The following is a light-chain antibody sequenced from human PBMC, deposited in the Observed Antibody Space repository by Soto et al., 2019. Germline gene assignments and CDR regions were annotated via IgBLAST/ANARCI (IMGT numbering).Light chain of an antibody. CDR1: QSITNY. CDR3: QQSNSSPPT. J-gene: IGKJ4*01. V-gene: IGKV1-39*01. CDR2: AAS. Sequence: DIQMTQSPGALSGSVGGGCTITFRASQSITNYLNWYQHKPGQAPNLLIYAASTLQAGVPSRFRGSGSGTDFTLTISSLQPEDFATYFCQQSNSSPPTFGGGTKVDIK.